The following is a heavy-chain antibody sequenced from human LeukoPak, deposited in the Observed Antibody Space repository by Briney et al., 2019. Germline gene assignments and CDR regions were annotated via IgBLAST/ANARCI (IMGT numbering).Heavy chain of an antibody. J-gene: IGHJ3*02. CDR1: GFTFGDYA. D-gene: IGHD3-22*01. CDR2: IRSKAYGGTT. V-gene: IGHV3-49*04. Sequence: GGSLRLSCTASGFTFGDYAMSWVRQAPGKGLEWVGFIRSKAYGGTTEYAASVKGRFTISRDDSRSIAYLQVNSLKTEDTAVYYCTSPLVVKDAFDIWGQGTMVTVSS. CDR3: TSPLVVKDAFDI.